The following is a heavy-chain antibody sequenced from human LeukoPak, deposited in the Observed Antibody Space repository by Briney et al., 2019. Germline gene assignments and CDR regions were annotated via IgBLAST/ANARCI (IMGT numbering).Heavy chain of an antibody. D-gene: IGHD3-16*02. CDR3: ARAFQSLGGLSLPDY. CDR1: GYTFTTYA. CDR2: IHPSTGNP. V-gene: IGHV7-4-1*02. Sequence: ASVKVSCKASGYTFTTYAMNWVRQAPGQGLEWMGWIHPSTGNPTYAQGFTGRFVFSLDTSVSTTYLQISSLKAEDTAVYFCARAFQSLGGLSLPDYWGQGTLLTVSS. J-gene: IGHJ4*02.